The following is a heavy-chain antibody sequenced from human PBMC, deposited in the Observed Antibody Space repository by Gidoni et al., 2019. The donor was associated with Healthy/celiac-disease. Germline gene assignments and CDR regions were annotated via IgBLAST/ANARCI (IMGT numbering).Heavy chain of an antibody. D-gene: IGHD3-3*01. V-gene: IGHV3-33*01. Sequence: SSYGMHWVRQAPGKGLEWVAVIWYDGSNKYYADSVKGRFTISRDNSKNTLYLQMNSLRAEDTAVYYCARAYDNTIFGVVGGGNEYYFDYWGQGTLVTVSS. CDR1: SSYG. CDR3: ARAYDNTIFGVVGGGNEYYFDY. CDR2: IWYDGSNK. J-gene: IGHJ4*02.